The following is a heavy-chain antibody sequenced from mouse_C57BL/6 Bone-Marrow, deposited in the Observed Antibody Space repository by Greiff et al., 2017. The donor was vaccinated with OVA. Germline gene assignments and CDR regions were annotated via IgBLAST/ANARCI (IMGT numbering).Heavy chain of an antibody. CDR1: GFTFSSYG. D-gene: IGHD1-1*01. J-gene: IGHJ4*01. Sequence: EVKLVDSGGDLVKPGGSLKLSCAASGFTFSSYGMSWVRQTPDKRLEWVATISSGGSYTYYPDSVKGRFTISRDNAKNTLYLQMSSLKSEDTAMYYCARQDYYGSSYPLDYWGQGTSVTVSS. V-gene: IGHV5-6*01. CDR2: ISSGGSYT. CDR3: ARQDYYGSSYPLDY.